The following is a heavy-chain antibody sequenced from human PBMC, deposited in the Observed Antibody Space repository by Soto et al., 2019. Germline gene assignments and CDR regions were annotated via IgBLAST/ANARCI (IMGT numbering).Heavy chain of an antibody. CDR2: IYYSGST. V-gene: IGHV4-30-4*01. CDR1: GGSISSGDYY. J-gene: IGHJ4*02. D-gene: IGHD1-26*01. Sequence: SETLSLTCTVSGGSISSGDYYWSWIRQPPGKGLEWIGYIYYSGSTYYNPSLKSRVTISVDTSKNQFSLKLSSVTAADTAVYYCARGLISGSHYSGGWYYFDSWGQGTQVT. CDR3: ARGLISGSHYSGGWYYFDS.